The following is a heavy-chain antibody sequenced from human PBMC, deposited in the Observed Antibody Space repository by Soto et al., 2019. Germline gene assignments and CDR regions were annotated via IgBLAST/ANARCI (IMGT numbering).Heavy chain of an antibody. J-gene: IGHJ4*02. V-gene: IGHV3-73*01. CDR2: IEHKGQNYAT. CDR3: RVENTALSLDS. D-gene: IGHD2-21*02. Sequence: EVQLVESGGGLVQPGGSLKLSCAASGFTFSSSAVHWVRQASGKGLEWVGRIEHKGQNYATVYAASVKGRFTFSRDDSQSTAFLQMNSLKTEDTAVYYCRVENTALSLDSWGQGTLVTVSS. CDR1: GFTFSSSA.